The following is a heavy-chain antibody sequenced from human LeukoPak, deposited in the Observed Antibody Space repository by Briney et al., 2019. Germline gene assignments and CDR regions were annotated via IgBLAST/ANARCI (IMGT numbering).Heavy chain of an antibody. Sequence: GGSLRLSCAASGFTLSSYDMHWVRQATGKGLEWVSAIDTAGNTFYPGSVRGRFTISRENAKNSLYLQMNNVRAGDTAVYYCARTSKVTSVMDIWGQGTMVTVSS. CDR1: GFTLSSYD. V-gene: IGHV3-13*04. CDR3: ARTSKVTSVMDI. CDR2: IDTAGNT. J-gene: IGHJ3*02. D-gene: IGHD3-16*01.